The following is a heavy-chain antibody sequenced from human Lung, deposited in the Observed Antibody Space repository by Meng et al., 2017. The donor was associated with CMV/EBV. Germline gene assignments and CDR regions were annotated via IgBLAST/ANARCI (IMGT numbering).Heavy chain of an antibody. CDR3: AEDGGNYGFRARYYYGLDV. CDR2: IIRVVGRG. Sequence: XVXVSXXASSGSFSSYTISWVRQAPGQGLEWMGGIIRVVGRGDYAQKFKGRVTITVDKSTRTVYMELSSLRSEDTAVYYYAEDGGNYGFRARYYYGLDVWGKGXTVTVSS. CDR1: SGSFSSYT. J-gene: IGHJ6*04. V-gene: IGHV1-69*10. D-gene: IGHD3-3*01.